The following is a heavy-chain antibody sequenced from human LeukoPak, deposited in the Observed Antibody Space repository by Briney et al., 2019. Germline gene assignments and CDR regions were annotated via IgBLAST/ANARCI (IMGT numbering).Heavy chain of an antibody. CDR1: GGSISSGSYY. CDR2: IYYRDST. D-gene: IGHD3-22*01. V-gene: IGHV4-31*03. J-gene: IGHJ3*02. CDR3: ARDNYYDTSAYALHI. Sequence: SETLSLTCTVSGGSISSGSYYWSWIRQHPGKGLEWIGHIYYRDSTYYNPSLKSRVTISADTSKNQFSLELSSVTAADTAVYYCARDNYYDTSAYALHIWGQGTMVTVSS.